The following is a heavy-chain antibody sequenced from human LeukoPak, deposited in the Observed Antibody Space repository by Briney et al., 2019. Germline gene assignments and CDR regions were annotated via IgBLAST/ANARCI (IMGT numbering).Heavy chain of an antibody. D-gene: IGHD2-21*02. V-gene: IGHV1-2*02. CDR3: AGLSAYCGGDCPSDY. J-gene: IGHJ4*02. CDR1: GYTFTGYY. CDR2: INPNSGGT. Sequence: ASVKVSCKASGYTFTGYYMHWVRQAPGQGLEWMGWINPNSGGTNYAQKFQGRVTMTRDTSISTAYMELSRLRSDDTAVYYCAGLSAYCGGDCPSDYWGQGTLVTVSS.